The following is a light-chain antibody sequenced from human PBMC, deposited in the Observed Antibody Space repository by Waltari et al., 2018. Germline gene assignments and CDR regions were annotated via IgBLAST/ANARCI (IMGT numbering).Light chain of an antibody. CDR3: SSYTSSSTL. J-gene: IGLJ2*01. CDR1: SSDVGGYNY. CDR2: EVS. V-gene: IGLV2-14*01. Sequence: QSALTQPASVSGSPGQSITISCTGTSSDVGGYNYVSWYQQHPAKAPKLMIYEVSNRPSGVSNRFSGSKSGNTASLTISGLQAEDEADYYCSSYTSSSTLFGGGTKLTVL.